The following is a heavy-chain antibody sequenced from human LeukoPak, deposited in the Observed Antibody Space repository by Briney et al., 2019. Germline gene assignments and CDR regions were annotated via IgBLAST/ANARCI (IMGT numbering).Heavy chain of an antibody. V-gene: IGHV4-28*01. Sequence: SDTLSLTCAVSGYSITSSSWWGWIRQPPGKGLEWIGYIYHSGTTYYNPSLQSRVTMSVDTSENQFSLKLSSVTAVDTAVYYCARKENVYYYFDYWGQGTLVTVSS. CDR3: ARKENVYYYFDY. CDR1: GYSITSSSW. D-gene: IGHD3-10*01. J-gene: IGHJ4*02. CDR2: IYHSGTT.